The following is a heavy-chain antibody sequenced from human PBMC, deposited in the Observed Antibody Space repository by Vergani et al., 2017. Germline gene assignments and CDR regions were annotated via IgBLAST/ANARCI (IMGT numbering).Heavy chain of an antibody. V-gene: IGHV1-18*01. Sequence: QVQLVQSGAEVKKPGASVKVSCKASGYTFTSYGISWVRQAPGQGLEWMGWISAYNGNTNYAQKLQGRVTMTTDTSTSTAYMELRSLRSDDTAVYYCARDHVEGAYYYDSSGYYLYYYYGMDVWGQXP. CDR1: GYTFTSYG. CDR2: ISAYNGNT. J-gene: IGHJ6*02. D-gene: IGHD3-22*01. CDR3: ARDHVEGAYYYDSSGYYLYYYYGMDV.